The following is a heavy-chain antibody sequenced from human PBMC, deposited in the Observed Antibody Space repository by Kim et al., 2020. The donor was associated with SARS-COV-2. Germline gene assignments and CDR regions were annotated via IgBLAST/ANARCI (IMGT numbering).Heavy chain of an antibody. V-gene: IGHV3-23*01. CDR3: AKGIWGYFDY. CDR2: TSGSGGST. J-gene: IGHJ4*02. Sequence: GGSLRLSCAASGFTFSSYAMSWVRQAPGEGLEWVSGTSGSGGSTYFADSVKGRFTISRDNSKNTLYLQMNSLRAEDTAVYYCAKGIWGYFDYWGQGTLVTVSS. D-gene: IGHD3-16*01. CDR1: GFTFSSYA.